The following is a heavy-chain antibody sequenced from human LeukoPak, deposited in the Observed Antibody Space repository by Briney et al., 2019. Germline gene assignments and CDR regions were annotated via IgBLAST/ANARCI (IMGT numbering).Heavy chain of an antibody. CDR3: ARDALTIAAAGVFDY. V-gene: IGHV1-2*02. CDR2: INPNSGGT. D-gene: IGHD6-13*01. Sequence: ASVKVSCKASGYTFTGYYMHWVRQAPGQGLEWRGWINPNSGGTNYAQKFQGRVTMTRDTSISTAYMELSRLRSDDTAVYYCARDALTIAAAGVFDYWGQGTLVTVSS. CDR1: GYTFTGYY. J-gene: IGHJ4*02.